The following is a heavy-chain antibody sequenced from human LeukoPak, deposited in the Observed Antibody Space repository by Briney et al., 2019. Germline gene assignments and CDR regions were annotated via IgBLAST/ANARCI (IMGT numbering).Heavy chain of an antibody. D-gene: IGHD2-15*01. CDR3: TRPLGGRDIFDY. J-gene: IGHJ4*02. CDR2: IQTKTDGGAA. Sequence: GGSLRLSCKAPGFTFINAYITWVRQAPGKGLEWVGRIQTKTDGGAADYAAPVKGRFTISRDDSQNTVYLQMNSLTIEDTVCYNCTRPLGGRDIFDYWGQGALVSVSS. CDR1: GFTFINAY. V-gene: IGHV3-15*01.